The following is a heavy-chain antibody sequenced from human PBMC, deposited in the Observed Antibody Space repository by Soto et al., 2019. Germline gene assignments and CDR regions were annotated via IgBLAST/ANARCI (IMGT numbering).Heavy chain of an antibody. CDR1: GGSISSSSYY. V-gene: IGHV4-39*01. CDR3: ARTIIFPGYGPYFDY. D-gene: IGHD3-9*01. Sequence: SETLSLTCTVPGGSISSSSYYWGWIRQPPGKGLEWIGSIYYSGSTYYNPSLKSRVTISVDTSKNQFSLELSSVTAADTAVYYCARTIIFPGYGPYFDYWGQGTLVTVSP. J-gene: IGHJ4*02. CDR2: IYYSGST.